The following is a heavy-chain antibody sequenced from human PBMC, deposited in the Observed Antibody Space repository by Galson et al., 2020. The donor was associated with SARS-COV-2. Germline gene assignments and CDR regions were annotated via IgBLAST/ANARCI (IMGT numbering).Heavy chain of an antibody. CDR1: GFTFSSFA. CDR2: ISGSGGNT. CDR3: ARDTGGVNEY. J-gene: IGHJ4*02. Sequence: GGSLRLSFAASGFTFSSFALRWVRQAPGKGPEWVSTISGSGGNTYYPDSVKGRFTISRDNSKNTLFLQMNSLRGEDTAVYFCARDTGGVNEYWGQGTLVTVSS. V-gene: IGHV3-23*01. D-gene: IGHD3-16*01.